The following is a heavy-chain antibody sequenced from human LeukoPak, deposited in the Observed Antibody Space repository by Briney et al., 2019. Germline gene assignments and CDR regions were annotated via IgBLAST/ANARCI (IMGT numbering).Heavy chain of an antibody. CDR3: ARDFIRITIFGVVTDNYYYYGMDV. Sequence: ASVKVSCKASGYTFTSYDITWVRQAPGQGLEWMGWISGYNGNTNYAQKLQGRVTMTTDTSTTTAYMELRSLRSDDTAVYYCARDFIRITIFGVVTDNYYYYGMDVWGQGTTVTVSS. CDR2: ISGYNGNT. V-gene: IGHV1-18*04. J-gene: IGHJ6*02. CDR1: GYTFTSYD. D-gene: IGHD3-3*01.